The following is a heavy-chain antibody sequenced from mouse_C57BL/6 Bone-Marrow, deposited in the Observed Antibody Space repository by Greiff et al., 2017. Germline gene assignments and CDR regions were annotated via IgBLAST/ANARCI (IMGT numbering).Heavy chain of an antibody. CDR1: GYSFTDYN. CDR3: GDSNYAMDY. D-gene: IGHD2-5*01. Sequence: VQLQQSGAELVKPGASVKISCKASGYSFTDYNMHWVKQSPGKSLEWIGVIHPNCGSTNYNEKFKGKATLTVDQSSSTAYMQLNSLTSEDSAVLYCGDSNYAMDYWGQGTSVTVSS. V-gene: IGHV1-39*01. CDR2: IHPNCGST. J-gene: IGHJ4*01.